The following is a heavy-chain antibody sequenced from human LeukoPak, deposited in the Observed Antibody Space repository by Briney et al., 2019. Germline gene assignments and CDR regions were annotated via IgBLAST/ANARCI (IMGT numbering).Heavy chain of an antibody. CDR2: IYYSGDT. Sequence: SETLSLTRAVSGGSITSSSNSYWGWIRQPPGKGLEWIGSIYYSGDTDYNPSLKSRVTISVDTSKNQFSLKLSSATAADTAVYYCARRHSSGWYPFDSWGQGILVTVSS. V-gene: IGHV4-39*01. CDR1: GGSITSSSNSY. CDR3: ARRHSSGWYPFDS. J-gene: IGHJ4*02. D-gene: IGHD6-19*01.